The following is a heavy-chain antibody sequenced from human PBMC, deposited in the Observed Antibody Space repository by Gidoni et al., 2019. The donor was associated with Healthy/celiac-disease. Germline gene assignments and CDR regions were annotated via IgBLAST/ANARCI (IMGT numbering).Heavy chain of an antibody. J-gene: IGHJ6*03. Sequence: QVQVVESGGCVVQPVRSLRLSCAASGFTFSSYAMHWVRQAPGKGLEWVAVIAYDGSNQYYSDSVKGRFTISRDNSKNTLYLQMNSLRAEDTAVYYCAKDPGGRYCSSASCYSVIYYYMDVWGKGTTVTVSS. CDR2: IAYDGSNQ. CDR3: AKDPGGRYCSSASCYSVIYYYMDV. CDR1: GFTFSSYA. D-gene: IGHD2-2*02. V-gene: IGHV3-30*18.